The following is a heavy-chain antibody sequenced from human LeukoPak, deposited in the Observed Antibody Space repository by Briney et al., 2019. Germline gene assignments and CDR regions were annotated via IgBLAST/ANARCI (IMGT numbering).Heavy chain of an antibody. CDR1: GFTFSSYW. V-gene: IGHV3-30*02. CDR2: IRYDGSNK. Sequence: GGSLRLSCAASGFTFSSYWMSWVRQAPGKGLEWVAFIRYDGSNKYYADSVKGRFTISRDNSKNTLYLQMNSLRAEDTAVYYCAKGMQWLGTTGAFDIWGQGTMVTVSS. CDR3: AKGMQWLGTTGAFDI. J-gene: IGHJ3*02. D-gene: IGHD6-19*01.